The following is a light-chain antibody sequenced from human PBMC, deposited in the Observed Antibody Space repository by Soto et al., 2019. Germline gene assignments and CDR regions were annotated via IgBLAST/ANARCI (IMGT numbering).Light chain of an antibody. CDR2: EVS. J-gene: IGKJ5*01. Sequence: DVVMTQTPLSLAVAPGQQASISCKSSQCLLHITGQTFLFWYLQKPGQSPQLLIYEVSTRVSGVPDRFRGSASGTDVTLEISRVQTDDGGIYYCMQSTQLPPTFGQGTRLENK. CDR1: QCLLHITGQTF. V-gene: IGKV2D-29*02. CDR3: MQSTQLPPT.